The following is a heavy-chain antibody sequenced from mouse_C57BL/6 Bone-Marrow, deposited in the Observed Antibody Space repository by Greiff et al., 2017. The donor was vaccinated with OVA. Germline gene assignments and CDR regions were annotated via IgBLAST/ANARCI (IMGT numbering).Heavy chain of an antibody. D-gene: IGHD2-14*01. CDR1: GFTFSSYA. V-gene: IGHV5-4*03. CDR2: ISPGGSYT. CDR3: ARDRRVRRFYAMDY. J-gene: IGHJ4*01. Sequence: EVMLVESGAGLVKPGGSLKLSCAASGFTFSSYAMSWVRQTPEKGLEWIGTISPGGSYTYYPDNVKGRFTISRDNAKNNLYLQISHLKAEDTAMYYCARDRRVRRFYAMDYWGQGTSVTVSS.